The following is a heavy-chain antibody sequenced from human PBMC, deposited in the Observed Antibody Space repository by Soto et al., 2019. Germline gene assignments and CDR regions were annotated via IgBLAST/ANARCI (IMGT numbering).Heavy chain of an antibody. CDR1: GFTFSSYG. CDR2: IWYDGSNK. CDR3: ARTWESLEVSFDY. D-gene: IGHD1-1*01. J-gene: IGHJ4*02. Sequence: QVQLVESGGGVVQPGRSLRLSCAASGFTFSSYGMHWVRQAPGKGLEWVAVIWYDGSNKYYADSVKGRFTISRDNSKNTLYLQMNSLRAEVTAVYYCARTWESLEVSFDYWGQGTLVTVSS. V-gene: IGHV3-33*01.